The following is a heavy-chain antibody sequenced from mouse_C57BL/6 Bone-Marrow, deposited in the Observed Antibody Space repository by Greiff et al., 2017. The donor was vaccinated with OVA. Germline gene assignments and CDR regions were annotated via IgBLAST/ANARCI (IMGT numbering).Heavy chain of an antibody. Sequence: GGGLVQPKGSLKLSCAASGFSFNTYAMNWVRQAPGKGLEWVARIRSKSNNYATYYADSVKDRFTISRDDSESMLYLQMNNLKTEDTAMYYCVRGRLWLPLDYWGQGTSVTVSS. J-gene: IGHJ4*01. CDR3: VRGRLWLPLDY. D-gene: IGHD2-2*01. CDR1: GFSFNTYA. V-gene: IGHV10-1*01. CDR2: IRSKSNNYAT.